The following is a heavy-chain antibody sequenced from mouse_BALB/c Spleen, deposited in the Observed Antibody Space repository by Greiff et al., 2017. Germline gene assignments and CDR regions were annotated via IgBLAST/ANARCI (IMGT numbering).Heavy chain of an antibody. V-gene: IGHV2-6-5*01. CDR3: AKHGVRTYFDY. J-gene: IGHJ2*01. Sequence: VKLLESGPGLVAPSQSLSITCTVSGFSLTDYGVSWIRQPPGKGLEWRGVRWGGGSTYYNSALKSRLSISKDNSKSQVFLKMNSLQTDDTAMYYCAKHGVRTYFDYSVQHPTLTVSS. CDR1: GFSLTDYG. CDR2: RWGGGST.